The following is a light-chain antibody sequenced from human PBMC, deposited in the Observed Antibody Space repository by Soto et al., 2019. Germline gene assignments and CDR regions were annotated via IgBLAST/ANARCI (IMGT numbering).Light chain of an antibody. CDR1: SSDVGAYNY. J-gene: IGLJ2*01. V-gene: IGLV2-14*01. CDR2: EVS. Sequence: QSALTQPASVSGSPGQSSTISCTGTSSDVGAYNYVSWYQQHPGKAPKLMIFEVSDRPSGVSNRFSGSKSGNTASLTISGLQAEDEADYYCSSYTSSNTLVFGGGTKRTVL. CDR3: SSYTSSNTLV.